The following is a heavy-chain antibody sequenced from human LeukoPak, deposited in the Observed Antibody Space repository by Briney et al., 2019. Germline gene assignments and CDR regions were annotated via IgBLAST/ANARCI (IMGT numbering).Heavy chain of an antibody. CDR2: ISGSGGSI. CDR3: AKDQTVATTSNFDY. Sequence: PGGSLRLSCAASGFTFSSYAMSWVRQAPGKGLEWVSAISGSGGSIYYADSVKGRFTISRDNSKNTLYLQMNSLRAEDTAVYYCAKDQTVATTSNFDYWGQGTLVTVSS. CDR1: GFTFSSYA. J-gene: IGHJ4*02. D-gene: IGHD5-12*01. V-gene: IGHV3-23*01.